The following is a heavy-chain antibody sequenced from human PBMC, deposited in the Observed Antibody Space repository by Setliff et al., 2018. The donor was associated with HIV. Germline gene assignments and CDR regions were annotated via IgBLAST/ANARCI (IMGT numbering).Heavy chain of an antibody. D-gene: IGHD6-19*01. V-gene: IGHV7-4-1*02. CDR1: GYTFTSYG. Sequence: ASVKVSCKASGYTFTSYGMNWVRQAPGQGLEWMGWINTYTGNPTYAQDFTGRFVFSLDTSVNTAYLQVSSLETEDTAVYYCARDLPLPGIAVAASMGRDYYYSVDVWGQGTTVTVSS. CDR3: ARDLPLPGIAVAASMGRDYYYSVDV. CDR2: INTYTGNP. J-gene: IGHJ6*02.